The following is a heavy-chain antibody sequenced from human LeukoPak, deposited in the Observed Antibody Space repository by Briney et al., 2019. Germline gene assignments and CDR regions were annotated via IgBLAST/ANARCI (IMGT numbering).Heavy chain of an antibody. D-gene: IGHD7-27*01. J-gene: IGHJ4*02. Sequence: GGSLRLSCAASGFTFSSYTMNWVRQAPGKGLEWVSATSASGDSTNYADSVKGRFTISRDNSKNTLYLQMNSLRAEDTAVYYCAKDIPSWGSGFDYWGQGTLVTVSS. CDR2: TSASGDST. V-gene: IGHV3-23*01. CDR1: GFTFSSYT. CDR3: AKDIPSWGSGFDY.